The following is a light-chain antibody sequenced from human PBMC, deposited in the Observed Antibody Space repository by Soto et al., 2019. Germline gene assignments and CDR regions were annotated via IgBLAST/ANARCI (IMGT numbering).Light chain of an antibody. CDR1: QSVSSSY. CDR2: GAS. V-gene: IGKV3-20*01. Sequence: EIVLTQSPGTLSLSPGERATLSCRASQSVSSSYLAWYQQKPGQAPRLLIYGASSRATGIPDRFSGSGSGTDFTLTISRLEPEVFAVYYCQQYGSSSFTFGPGTKVDIK. J-gene: IGKJ3*01. CDR3: QQYGSSSFT.